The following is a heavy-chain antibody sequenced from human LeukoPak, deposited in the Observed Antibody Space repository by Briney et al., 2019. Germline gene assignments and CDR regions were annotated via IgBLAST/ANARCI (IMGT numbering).Heavy chain of an antibody. CDR2: ISGSGGST. D-gene: IGHD1-26*01. CDR3: VGGSYQYYFDY. J-gene: IGHJ4*02. Sequence: PGESLRLSCAASGFTFSSYGMSWVRQAPGKGLEWVSAISGSGGSTYYADSVKGRFTISRDNSKNTLYLQMNSLRAEDTAVYYCVGGSYQYYFDYWGQGTLVTVSS. V-gene: IGHV3-23*01. CDR1: GFTFSSYG.